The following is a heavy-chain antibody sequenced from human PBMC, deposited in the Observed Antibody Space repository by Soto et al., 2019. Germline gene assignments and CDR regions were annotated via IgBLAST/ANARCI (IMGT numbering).Heavy chain of an antibody. V-gene: IGHV3-21*01. CDR1: GYTFTGYY. CDR3: ARDDTAMAYYYYYGMDV. CDR2: ISSSSSYI. J-gene: IGHJ6*02. D-gene: IGHD5-18*01. Sequence: SCKASGYTFTGYYMHWVREAPGKGLEWVSSISSSSSYIYYADSVKGRFTISRDNAKNSLYLQMNSLRAEDTAVYYCARDDTAMAYYYYYGMDVWGQGTTVTVSS.